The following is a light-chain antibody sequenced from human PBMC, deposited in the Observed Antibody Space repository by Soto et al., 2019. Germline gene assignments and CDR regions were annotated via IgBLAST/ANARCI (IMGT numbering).Light chain of an antibody. J-gene: IGKJ1*01. CDR2: DAS. V-gene: IGKV3-20*01. Sequence: EIVLTQSPVTLSLSPGERATLSCRASQSVSSYLAWYQQKPGQAPRLLIYDASNRATGIPARFSGGGSGTDFTLTISRLEPEDFALYYCQQYGSSRWTFGQGTKVDI. CDR1: QSVSSY. CDR3: QQYGSSRWT.